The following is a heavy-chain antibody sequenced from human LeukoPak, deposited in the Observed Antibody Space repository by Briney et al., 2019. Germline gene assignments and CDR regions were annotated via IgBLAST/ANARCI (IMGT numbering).Heavy chain of an antibody. Sequence: GGSLRLSCAASGFTLSSYSVHWVRHAPGRGLVWVSRINGDGSSTTYADSVKGRFTISRDNAKNTLYMQMNSLRAEDTAVYYCARDDYGGLNYWGQGTLVTASS. D-gene: IGHD4-23*01. CDR2: INGDGSST. CDR3: ARDDYGGLNY. CDR1: GFTLSSYS. V-gene: IGHV3-74*01. J-gene: IGHJ4*02.